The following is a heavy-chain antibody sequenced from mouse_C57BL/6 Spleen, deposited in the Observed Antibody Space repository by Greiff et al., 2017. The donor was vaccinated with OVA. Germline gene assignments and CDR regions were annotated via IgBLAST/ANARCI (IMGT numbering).Heavy chain of an antibody. V-gene: IGHV1-18*01. CDR1: GYTFTDYN. J-gene: IGHJ4*01. D-gene: IGHD1-1*01. Sequence: VHVKQSGPELVKPGASVKIPCKASGYTFTDYNMDWVKQSHGKSLEWIGDINPNNGGTIYNQKFKGKATLTVDKSSSTAYMELRSLTSEDTAVYYCARRALQAMDYWGQGTSVTVSS. CDR3: ARRALQAMDY. CDR2: INPNNGGT.